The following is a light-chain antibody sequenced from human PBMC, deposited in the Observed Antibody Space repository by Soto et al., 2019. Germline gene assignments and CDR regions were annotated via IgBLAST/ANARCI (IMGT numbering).Light chain of an antibody. CDR3: SSYTSSSTYV. CDR1: SSDVGGYNY. V-gene: IGLV2-14*01. J-gene: IGLJ1*01. Sequence: QSAPTRPASVSGSPGQSITISCTGTSSDVGGYNYVSWYQQHPGKAPKLMIYEVSNRPSGVSNRFSGSKSGNTASLTISGLQAEDEADYYCSSYTSSSTYVFGTGTKLTVL. CDR2: EVS.